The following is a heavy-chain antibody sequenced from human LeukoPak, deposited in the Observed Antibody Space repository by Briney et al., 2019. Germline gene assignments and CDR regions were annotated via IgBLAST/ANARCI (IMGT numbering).Heavy chain of an antibody. V-gene: IGHV4-4*07. CDR2: VHFAGGA. Sequence: SETLSLTCSVSGDSISSYYWSWIRQPAGKGLEWIGRVHFAGGASYNPSLKSRVTISVDTSKNQFSLKLSSVTAADTAVYYCARGLKKTIRSYTNWFDPWGQGTLVTVSS. J-gene: IGHJ5*02. CDR3: ARGLKKTIRSYTNWFDP. D-gene: IGHD3-9*01. CDR1: GDSISSYY.